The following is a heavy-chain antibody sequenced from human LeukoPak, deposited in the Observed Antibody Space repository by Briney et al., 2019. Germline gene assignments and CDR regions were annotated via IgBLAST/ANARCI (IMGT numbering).Heavy chain of an antibody. CDR1: GGSIRSSSYY. CDR3: ARRRTTGTTGYFDY. CDR2: IYYSGST. D-gene: IGHD1-1*01. J-gene: IGHJ4*02. V-gene: IGHV4-39*07. Sequence: PSETLSLTCTVSGGSIRSSSYYWGWIRQPPGKGLEGIGTIYYSGSTYYNPSLKSRVTISVDTSKNQFSLKLVSVTAADTAVYYCARRRTTGTTGYFDYWGQGSLVTVSS.